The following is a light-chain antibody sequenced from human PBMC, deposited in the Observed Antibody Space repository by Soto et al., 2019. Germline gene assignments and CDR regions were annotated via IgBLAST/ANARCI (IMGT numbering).Light chain of an antibody. CDR2: WAS. J-gene: IGKJ2*01. V-gene: IGKV4-1*01. CDR1: QSVLSSSNNKNY. Sequence: DIVMTQSPDSLAVSLGERATINCKSSQSVLSSSNNKNYLTWYQQKPGQPPKLLIYWASTRESGVPDRFSGSGSGTDFTLTISSLQAKDVAVYYCQQYYITPYTFGQGTKLEIK. CDR3: QQYYITPYT.